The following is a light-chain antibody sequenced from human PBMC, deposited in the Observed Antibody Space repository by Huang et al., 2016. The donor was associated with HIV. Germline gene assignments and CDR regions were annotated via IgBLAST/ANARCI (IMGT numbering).Light chain of an antibody. CDR1: HSCKSH. CDR3: QHYDNWPPRYT. CDR2: AAS. J-gene: IGKJ2*01. V-gene: IGKV3-15*01. Sequence: ETVMTQPPAILSVSPGERATRSCRASHSCKSHLAWYQQKPGQSPRLLVYAASTRATGVPPRFSCSGAETEFTLTISDLQSEDFALYYCQHYDNWPPRYTFGQGTKVDIK.